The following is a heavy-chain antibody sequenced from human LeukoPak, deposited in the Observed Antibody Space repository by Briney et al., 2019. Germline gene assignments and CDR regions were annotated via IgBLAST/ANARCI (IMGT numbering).Heavy chain of an antibody. V-gene: IGHV3-11*01. CDR1: GFTFSDYY. D-gene: IGHD6-13*01. Sequence: GGSLRLSCAASGFTFSDYYMSWIRQAPGKGLEWVSYISSSGSTIYYADSVKGRFTISRDNAKNSLYLQMNSLRAEDTAVYYSARRGIFVGSSWYFNYWGQGTLVTVSS. J-gene: IGHJ4*02. CDR3: ARRGIFVGSSWYFNY. CDR2: ISSSGSTI.